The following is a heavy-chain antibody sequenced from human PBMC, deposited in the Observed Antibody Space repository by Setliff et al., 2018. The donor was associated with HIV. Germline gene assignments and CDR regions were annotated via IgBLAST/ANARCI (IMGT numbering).Heavy chain of an antibody. CDR2: IFHNGTI. D-gene: IGHD1-26*01. V-gene: IGHV4-34*01. J-gene: IGHJ4*02. CDR3: GRGPHIVGAPWAVIDY. Sequence: SETLSLTCAVYGESFSGYYWSWIRQPPGKGLEWIGEIFHNGTINCNPSLKSRVALSIDTFKSQISLNMTSLTTADTAIYYCGRGPHIVGAPWAVIDYWAQGKPVTVSS. CDR1: GESFSGYY.